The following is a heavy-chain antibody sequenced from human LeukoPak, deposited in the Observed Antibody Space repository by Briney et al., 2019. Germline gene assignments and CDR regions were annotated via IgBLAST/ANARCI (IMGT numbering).Heavy chain of an antibody. CDR3: AKRGVVIRVILVGFHKEAYYFDS. CDR1: GITLSNYG. V-gene: IGHV3-23*01. D-gene: IGHD3-22*01. J-gene: IGHJ4*02. CDR2: IGDSGGRT. Sequence: GGSLRLSCAVSGITLSNYGMSWVRQAPGKGLEWVAGIGDSGGRTNYADSVKGRFTISRDNPKNTLYLQMNSLRAEDTAVYFCAKRGVVIRVILVGFHKEAYYFDSWGQGALVTVS.